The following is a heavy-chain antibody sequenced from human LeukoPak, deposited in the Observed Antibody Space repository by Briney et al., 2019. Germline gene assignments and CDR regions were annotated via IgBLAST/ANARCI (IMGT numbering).Heavy chain of an antibody. V-gene: IGHV4-4*02. CDR1: GFTFSSYW. Sequence: GSLRLSCAASGFTFSSYWMSWVRQPPGKGLEWIGSIYYSGRSYYKVSLKSRVTISVDTSNNQFSLKLSSVTAADTALYYCARAPLSSAYLHYYSMDVWGKGTTVTVSS. D-gene: IGHD3-3*01. CDR2: IYYSGRS. J-gene: IGHJ6*03. CDR3: ARAPLSSAYLHYYSMDV.